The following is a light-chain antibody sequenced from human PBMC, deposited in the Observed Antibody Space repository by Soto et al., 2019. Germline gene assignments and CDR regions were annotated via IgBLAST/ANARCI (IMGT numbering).Light chain of an antibody. Sequence: DIGLTQSPATLSLSPGERATLSCRASQSVSSYLAWYQQKPGQAPSLLMYDASNRATGIPARLSGSGYGTDFTLTIGSLEPEDFAVYYCQQRANWPRTFGQGTQVDI. CDR2: DAS. CDR1: QSVSSY. V-gene: IGKV3-11*01. J-gene: IGKJ1*01. CDR3: QQRANWPRT.